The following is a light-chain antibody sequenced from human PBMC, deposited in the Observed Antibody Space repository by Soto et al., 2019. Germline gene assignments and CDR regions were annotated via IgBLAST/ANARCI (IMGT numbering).Light chain of an antibody. Sequence: QSALTQPASVSGSPGQSITISCTGTSSDVGGYDHVSWYQQHPGKAPKLIIYEGSKRPSGISNRFSGSKSGNTASLIISGLQGDDEGDYYCCAYVSSNTLLFGGGTKLTVL. CDR3: CAYVSSNTLL. J-gene: IGLJ3*02. CDR2: EGS. CDR1: SSDVGGYDH. V-gene: IGLV2-23*01.